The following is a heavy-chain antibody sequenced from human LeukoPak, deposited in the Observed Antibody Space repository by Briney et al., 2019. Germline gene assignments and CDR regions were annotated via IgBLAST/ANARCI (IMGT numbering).Heavy chain of an antibody. V-gene: IGHV1-18*01. CDR1: GYTFTSYG. CDR3: ARGPRITIFGVVIMNWFDP. CDR2: ISAYNGNT. D-gene: IGHD3-3*01. Sequence: ASVKVSCKASGYTFTSYGISWVRQAPGQGLEWMGWISAYNGNTNYAQKLQGRVTMTTDTSTSTAYMEPRSLRSDDTAVYYCARGPRITIFGVVIMNWFDPWGQGTLVTVSS. J-gene: IGHJ5*02.